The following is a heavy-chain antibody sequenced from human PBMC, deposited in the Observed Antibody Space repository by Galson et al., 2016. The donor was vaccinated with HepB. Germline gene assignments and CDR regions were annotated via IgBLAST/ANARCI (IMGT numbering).Heavy chain of an antibody. CDR1: GFTFSDYY. CDR2: ISSSSSAT. V-gene: IGHV3-11*03. Sequence: SLRLSCAASGFTFSDYYMTWIRQAPGKGLELVSYISSSSSATSYADSVKGRFTISRDNAKNSLYLQMNSLRAEDTAVYYCARMRGDYDYWGQGTLVTVSS. D-gene: IGHD4-17*01. CDR3: ARMRGDYDY. J-gene: IGHJ4*02.